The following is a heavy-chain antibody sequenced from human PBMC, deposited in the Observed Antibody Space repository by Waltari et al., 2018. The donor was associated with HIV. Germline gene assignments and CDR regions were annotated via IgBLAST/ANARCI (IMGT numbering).Heavy chain of an antibody. CDR1: GGSFSNYY. CDR2: INHSGTT. CDR3: ARHRFMRGNSGWYFLY. D-gene: IGHD6-19*01. Sequence: QVQLQQWGAGLLKPSETLSLTCAVYGGSFSNYYWTWIRQTPGKGLEWIGEINHSGTTDYNPSLKSRLTMSIDTSKSQFSLKLSSVTAADTGIYYCARHRFMRGNSGWYFLYWAQGTQVTVSS. V-gene: IGHV4-34*02. J-gene: IGHJ4*02.